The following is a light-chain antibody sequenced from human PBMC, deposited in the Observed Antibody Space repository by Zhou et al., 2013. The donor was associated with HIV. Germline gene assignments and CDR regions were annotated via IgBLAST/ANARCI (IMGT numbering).Light chain of an antibody. CDR1: QSVGNE. V-gene: IGKV3-20*01. CDR2: GAS. CDR3: QQYGSSPNT. Sequence: VLTQSPGTLHLSPGERAALSCRASQSVGNELAWYKQSPGQAPKLLIYGASSRATGIPDRFSGSGSGRDFTLIISRLEPEDFAVYYCQQYGSSPNTFGGGTKVEIK. J-gene: IGKJ4*01.